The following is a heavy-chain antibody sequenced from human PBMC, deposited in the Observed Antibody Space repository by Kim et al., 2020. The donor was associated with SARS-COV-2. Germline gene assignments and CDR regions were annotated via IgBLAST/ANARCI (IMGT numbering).Heavy chain of an antibody. J-gene: IGHJ3*02. CDR3: ARGSEVVLLWFGESTGDAFDI. Sequence: FTISRDNSKNTLYLQMNSLRAEDTAVYYCARGSEVVLLWFGESTGDAFDIWGQGTMVTVSS. D-gene: IGHD3-10*01. V-gene: IGHV3-30*07.